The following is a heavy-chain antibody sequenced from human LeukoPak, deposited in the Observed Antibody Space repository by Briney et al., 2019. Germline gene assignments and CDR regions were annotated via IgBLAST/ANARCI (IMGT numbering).Heavy chain of an antibody. V-gene: IGHV1-18*01. CDR2: ISADNGNT. D-gene: IGHD3-9*01. CDR1: GYTFSSYG. J-gene: IGHJ4*02. CDR3: ARVRYDILTGYPAGFDY. Sequence: ASVKVSCKASGYTFSSYGISWVRRAPGQGLEWMGWISADNGNTNYVQKFQGRVTMTTDTSTSTAYMELRSLRSDDTAVYYCARVRYDILTGYPAGFDYWGQGTLVTVSS.